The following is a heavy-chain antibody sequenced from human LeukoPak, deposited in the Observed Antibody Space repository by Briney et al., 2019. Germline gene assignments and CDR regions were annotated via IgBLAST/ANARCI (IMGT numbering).Heavy chain of an antibody. Sequence: ASVTVSFKASGYTFTIYGISWVRQAPGQGLEWMGWISAYNGNTNYAQKLQGRVTMTTDTSTSTAYMELRSLRSDDTAVYYCARDHPLIVGYYYDSSGYYGFDYWGQGTLVTVSS. D-gene: IGHD3-22*01. CDR3: ARDHPLIVGYYYDSSGYYGFDY. V-gene: IGHV1-18*01. J-gene: IGHJ4*02. CDR2: ISAYNGNT. CDR1: GYTFTIYG.